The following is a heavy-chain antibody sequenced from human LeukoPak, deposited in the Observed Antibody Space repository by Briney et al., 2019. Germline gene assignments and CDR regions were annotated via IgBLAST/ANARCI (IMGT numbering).Heavy chain of an antibody. J-gene: IGHJ4*02. CDR1: GFTFDDYA. CDR3: ARGPYDSSGYYYSPPTDY. D-gene: IGHD3-22*01. V-gene: IGHV3-9*01. Sequence: PGGSLRLSCAASGFTFDDYAMHWVRQAPGKGLEWVSGISWNSGSIGYADSVKGRFTISRDNAKNTLYLQMNSLRAEDTAVYYCARGPYDSSGYYYSPPTDYWGQGTLVTVSS. CDR2: ISWNSGSI.